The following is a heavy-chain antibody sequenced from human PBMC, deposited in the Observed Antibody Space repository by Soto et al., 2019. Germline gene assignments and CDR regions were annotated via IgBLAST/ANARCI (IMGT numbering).Heavy chain of an antibody. CDR2: ISSSSSTI. CDR1: GFTFSNYG. V-gene: IGHV3-48*01. D-gene: IGHD2-2*01. CDR3: ARDAQYRVDY. Sequence: TGGSLRLSCEASGFTFSNYGMTWVRQAPGKGLEWVSYISSSSSTIYYADSVKGRFTISRDNAKNSLYLQMNSLRAEDTAVYYCARDAQYRVDYWGQGTLVTVSS. J-gene: IGHJ4*02.